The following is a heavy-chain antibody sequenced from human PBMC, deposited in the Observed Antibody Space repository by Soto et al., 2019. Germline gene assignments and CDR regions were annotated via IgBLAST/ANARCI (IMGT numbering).Heavy chain of an antibody. CDR1: GGSISSSSYY. D-gene: IGHD6-13*01. Sequence: QLQLQESGPGLVKPSETLSLTCTVSGGSISSSSYYWGWIRQPPGKGLEWVGSIYYSESTYYNPSLKSRVTINIDRSKNHFSLKLSSVTAADTAVYYCAIEHQLSTRGAFDIWGQGTMVTVSS. CDR2: IYYSEST. V-gene: IGHV4-39*01. CDR3: AIEHQLSTRGAFDI. J-gene: IGHJ3*02.